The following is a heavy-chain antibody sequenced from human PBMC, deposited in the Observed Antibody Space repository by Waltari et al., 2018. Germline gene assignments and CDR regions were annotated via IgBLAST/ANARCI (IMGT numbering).Heavy chain of an antibody. CDR2: INHRGST. J-gene: IGHJ6*02. CDR3: ARGTVADYVLAAYYYGLDV. V-gene: IGHV4-34*01. CDR1: GGSFNGHY. Sequence: QMQLQQRGAGLLKPSETLSLTCAVYGGSFNGHYWSWIRRPPGRGLEWIGAINHRGSTTYNRYPKSRVTISFDTSKNQFSRKLNSVTAADTAIYYCARGTVADYVLAAYYYGLDVWGQGTTVTVSS. D-gene: IGHD4-17*01.